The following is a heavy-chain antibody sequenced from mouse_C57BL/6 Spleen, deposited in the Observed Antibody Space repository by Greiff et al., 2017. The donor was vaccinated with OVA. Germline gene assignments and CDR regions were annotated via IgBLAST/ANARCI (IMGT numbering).Heavy chain of an antibody. V-gene: IGHV6-3*01. CDR3: TGPATVEPCAY. J-gene: IGHJ3*01. CDR2: IRLKSDNYAT. Sequence: EVKLVESGGGLVQPGGSMKLSCVASGFTFSNYWMNWVRQSPEKGLEWVAQIRLKSDNYATHYAESVKGRFTISRDDSKSSVYLQMNNLRAEDTGIYYCTGPATVEPCAYWGQGTLVTVSA. D-gene: IGHD1-1*01. CDR1: GFTFSNYW.